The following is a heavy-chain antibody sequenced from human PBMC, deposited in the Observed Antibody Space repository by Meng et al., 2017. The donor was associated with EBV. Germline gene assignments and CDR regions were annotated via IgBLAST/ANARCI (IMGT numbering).Heavy chain of an antibody. D-gene: IGHD3-3*01. CDR1: GDPISSRSYY. J-gene: IGHJ5*02. CDR2: VYYSGNS. Sequence: QLQLYQSGPGLVKPSEXLSLTCTVAGDPISSRSYYWGWIRQSPGKGLEWIGNVYYSGNSYYNPSLKSRVTISVDTSKNQFYLKLISVTAADTAVYFCARVSFYDYWSGYSFNWFDPWGQGNLVTVSS. CDR3: ARVSFYDYWSGYSFNWFDP. V-gene: IGHV4-39*01.